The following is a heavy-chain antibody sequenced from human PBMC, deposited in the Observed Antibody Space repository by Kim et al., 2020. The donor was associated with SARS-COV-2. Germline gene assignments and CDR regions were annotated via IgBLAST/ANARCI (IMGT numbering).Heavy chain of an antibody. J-gene: IGHJ6*02. D-gene: IGHD2-2*01. CDR1: FGSISSYY. CDR2: IYYSGST. V-gene: IGHV4-59*08. CDR3: ARQLIYCSSTSCYDNYYYYGMDV. Sequence: LSLPFPVSFGSISSYYWSWIRQPPGKGLEWIGYIYYSGSTNYNPSLKSRVTISVDTSKNQFSLKLSSVTAADTAVYYCARQLIYCSSTSCYDNYYYYGMDVWGQGTTVTVSS.